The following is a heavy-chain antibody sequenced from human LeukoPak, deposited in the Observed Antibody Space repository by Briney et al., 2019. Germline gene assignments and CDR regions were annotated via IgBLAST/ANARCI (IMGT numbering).Heavy chain of an antibody. CDR3: ARDNPLYSSSWYVLDY. Sequence: ASVKVSCKVSGYTLTELSMHWVRQAPGKGLEWMGGFDPEDGETIYAQKFQGRVTMTEDTSTDTAYMELSSLRSEDTAVYYCARDNPLYSSSWYVLDYWGQGTLVTVSS. V-gene: IGHV1-24*01. CDR2: FDPEDGET. J-gene: IGHJ4*02. CDR1: GYTLTELS. D-gene: IGHD6-13*01.